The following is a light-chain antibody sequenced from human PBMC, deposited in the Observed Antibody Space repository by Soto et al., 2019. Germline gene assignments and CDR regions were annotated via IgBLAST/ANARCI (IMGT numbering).Light chain of an antibody. V-gene: IGKV1-6*01. J-gene: IGKJ1*01. CDR3: LLDFSYFWA. Sequence: AIQLTQSPSSLSASVGDRVTITCRASQGIRSALGWYQQKPGKVPKLLIYAASTLQSGVPSRFSGSGSDTDFTLTISSLQPEDFATYYCLLDFSYFWAFGQGTKVEVK. CDR1: QGIRSA. CDR2: AAS.